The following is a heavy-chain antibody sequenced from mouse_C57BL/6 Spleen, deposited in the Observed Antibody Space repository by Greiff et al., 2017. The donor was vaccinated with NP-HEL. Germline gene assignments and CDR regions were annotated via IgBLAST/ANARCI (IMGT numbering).Heavy chain of an antibody. V-gene: IGHV1-64*01. D-gene: IGHD1-1*01. CDR1: GYTFTSYW. CDR3: ARRHYGSSYDAMDY. Sequence: VQLQQPGAELVKPGASVKLSCKASGYTFTSYWMHWVKQRPGQGLEWIGMIHPNSGSTNYNEKFKSKATLTVDKSSSTAYMQLSSLTSEDSAVYYCARRHYGSSYDAMDYWGQGTSVTVSS. J-gene: IGHJ4*01. CDR2: IHPNSGST.